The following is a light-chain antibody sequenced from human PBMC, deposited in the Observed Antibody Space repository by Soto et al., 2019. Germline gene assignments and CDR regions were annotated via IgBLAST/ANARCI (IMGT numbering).Light chain of an antibody. CDR3: QQYDVWPLT. Sequence: VLTQSPATLSVSPGEGATLSCRASQSVGSSLAWYQQKPGQAPRLLMFDSSTRATGVPAKFSGSGSGTEFTLTIRSLQSEDFAMFFCQQYDVWPLTFGPGT. V-gene: IGKV3-15*01. J-gene: IGKJ3*01. CDR2: DSS. CDR1: QSVGSS.